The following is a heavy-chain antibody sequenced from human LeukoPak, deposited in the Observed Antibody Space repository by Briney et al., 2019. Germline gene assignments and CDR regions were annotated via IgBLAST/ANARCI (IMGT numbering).Heavy chain of an antibody. V-gene: IGHV3-21*01. CDR2: ISSSSSYI. J-gene: IGHJ4*02. CDR1: GFTFSSYS. Sequence: GGSLRLSCAASGFTFSSYSMTWVRQAPGKGLEWVSSISSSSSYIYYADSVKGRFTISRDNAKNSLYLQMNSLRAEDTAVYYCAREAAYSGSSGFDYWGQGTLVTVSS. CDR3: AREAAYSGSSGFDY. D-gene: IGHD6-6*01.